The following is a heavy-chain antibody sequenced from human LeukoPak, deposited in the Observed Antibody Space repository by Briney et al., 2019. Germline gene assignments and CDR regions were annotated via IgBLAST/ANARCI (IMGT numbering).Heavy chain of an antibody. CDR2: ISGSGGST. Sequence: GGSLRLSCAASGFTFSSYGMSWVRQAPGKGLEWVSAISGSGGSTYYADSMKGRFTISRDNSKNTLYLQMNSLRAEDTAVYYCAKTLGYCSGGSCYSGVIDYWGQGTLATVSS. D-gene: IGHD2-15*01. CDR3: AKTLGYCSGGSCYSGVIDY. CDR1: GFTFSSYG. V-gene: IGHV3-23*01. J-gene: IGHJ4*02.